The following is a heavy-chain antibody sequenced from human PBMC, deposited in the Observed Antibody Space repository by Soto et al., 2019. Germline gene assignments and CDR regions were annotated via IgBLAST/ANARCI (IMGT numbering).Heavy chain of an antibody. CDR1: GGTFSSYA. D-gene: IGHD6-13*01. V-gene: IGHV1-69*01. J-gene: IGHJ5*02. Sequence: QVQLVQSGAEVKKPGSSVKVSCKASGGTFSSYAISWVRQAPGQGLEWMGGIIPIFGTANYAQKCQGRVTITADESTSTAYMELSSLRSDDTAVYYCARGGWYSSGWYGWFDPWGQGTLVTVSS. CDR2: IIPIFGTA. CDR3: ARGGWYSSGWYGWFDP.